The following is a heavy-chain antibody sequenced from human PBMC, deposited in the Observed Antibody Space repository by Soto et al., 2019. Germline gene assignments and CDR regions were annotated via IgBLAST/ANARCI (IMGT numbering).Heavy chain of an antibody. D-gene: IGHD2-2*01. CDR2: MNPNSGNT. Sequence: ASLKVSCKASGYTFTSYDINWVRQATGQGLEWMGWMNPNSGNTGYAQKFQGRVTMTRNTSISTAYMELSSLRSEDTAVSYCAKGVSCTSTSCSNWLDPWGQGTLVTASS. CDR1: GYTFTSYD. CDR3: AKGVSCTSTSCSNWLDP. V-gene: IGHV1-8*01. J-gene: IGHJ5*02.